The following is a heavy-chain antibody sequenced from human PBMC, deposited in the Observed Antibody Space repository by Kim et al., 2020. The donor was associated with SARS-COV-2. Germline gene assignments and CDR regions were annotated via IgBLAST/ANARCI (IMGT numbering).Heavy chain of an antibody. CDR3: ARHGMQGDPAAGASLDSPVFAH. V-gene: IGHV4-39*01. Sequence: SETLSLTCTVSGDSITNDNSYWGWIRQSPGKGLEWIGSVYYGGSTYYNPSLRTRVTVSVDKSKNHFSLKLTSVTAADRAVYYCARHGMQGDPAAGASLDSPVFAHWGQGILVSVSS. CDR2: VYYGGST. CDR1: GDSITNDNSY. J-gene: IGHJ4*02. D-gene: IGHD2-2*01.